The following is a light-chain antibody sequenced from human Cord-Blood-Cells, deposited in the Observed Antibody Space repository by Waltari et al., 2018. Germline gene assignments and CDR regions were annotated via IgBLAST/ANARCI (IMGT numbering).Light chain of an antibody. CDR1: SSNIRAGYD. Sequence: QSVLTQPPSVSGAPGQRVTISCTGRSSNIRAGYDVHWYQQLPGTAPKHLIYGNSNRPSGVPDRFSGSKSGTSASLAITGLQAEDEADYYCQSYDSSLSVWVFGGGTKLTVL. CDR2: GNS. J-gene: IGLJ3*02. CDR3: QSYDSSLSVWV. V-gene: IGLV1-40*01.